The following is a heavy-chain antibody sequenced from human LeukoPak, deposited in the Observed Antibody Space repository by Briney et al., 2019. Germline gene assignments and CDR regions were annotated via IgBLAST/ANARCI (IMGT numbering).Heavy chain of an antibody. V-gene: IGHV1-8*01. CDR2: MNPNSGNT. CDR3: TGGRKVDYDFWRERYYYYGMDV. D-gene: IGHD3-3*01. Sequence: WASVKASCKASGYTFTSYDINWVRQATGQGLEWMGWMNPNSGNTAYPRKCQGRVTMTRNTSISTAYMDLSSLRSEDTAVYYCTGGRKVDYDFWRERYYYYGMDVWGQGTTVTVSS. J-gene: IGHJ6*02. CDR1: GYTFTSYD.